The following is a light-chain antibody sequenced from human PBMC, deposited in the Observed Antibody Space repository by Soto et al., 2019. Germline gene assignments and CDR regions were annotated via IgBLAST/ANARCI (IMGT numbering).Light chain of an antibody. CDR2: AAS. Sequence: MTQSPSSLSASVGDRVTIPCRASQSIDTYLNWYQQKPGKAPKLLIYAASSLQSGVPSRFSGSGSGTDFTLTISNLQPEDFATYFCQQSYSTPLTFGGGTKVDIK. V-gene: IGKV1-39*01. J-gene: IGKJ4*01. CDR1: QSIDTY. CDR3: QQSYSTPLT.